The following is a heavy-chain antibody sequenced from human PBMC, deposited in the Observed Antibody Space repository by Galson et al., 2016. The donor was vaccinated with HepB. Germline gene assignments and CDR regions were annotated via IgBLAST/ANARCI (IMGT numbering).Heavy chain of an antibody. Sequence: SLRLSCAASGYTFSSYSLNWVRQAPGKGLEWVSFISSNNYIYYADSVQGRFTISRDNAKNSLYLQMRSLRAEDTAVYYCAKDTGHCSGGVCYSPRGMDVWGQGTRDTVSS. CDR3: AKDTGHCSGGVCYSPRGMDV. CDR1: GYTFSSYS. CDR2: ISSNNYI. J-gene: IGHJ6*02. V-gene: IGHV3-21*01. D-gene: IGHD2-15*01.